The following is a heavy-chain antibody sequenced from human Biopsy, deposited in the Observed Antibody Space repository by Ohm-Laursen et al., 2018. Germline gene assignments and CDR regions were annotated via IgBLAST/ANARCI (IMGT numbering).Heavy chain of an antibody. Sequence: SVKVSCNASGGPSSNYAFSWVRQAPGQGLEWVGRIVPILGHLNYAQRFQGRVSITADKSTTYVYMELSRLTSGDTAVYYCAADADGYYTEFDYWGPGTLVTVSS. J-gene: IGHJ4*02. V-gene: IGHV1-69*04. D-gene: IGHD3-3*01. CDR3: AADADGYYTEFDY. CDR1: GGPSSNYA. CDR2: IVPILGHL.